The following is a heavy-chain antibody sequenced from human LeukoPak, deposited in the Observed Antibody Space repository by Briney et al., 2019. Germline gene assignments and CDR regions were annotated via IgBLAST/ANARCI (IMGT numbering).Heavy chain of an antibody. V-gene: IGHV3-33*06. CDR1: GFTFSHYG. D-gene: IGHD4-11*01. Sequence: PGRSLRLSCAASGFTFSHYGMHWVRQAPGKGLGWVAVIWSDGSNKYYADSVKGRFTISRDNSKNTVFLQMNSLRTGDTAVYYCAKDAQRGFDYSNSLEHWGQGSLVTVSS. CDR2: IWSDGSNK. J-gene: IGHJ4*02. CDR3: AKDAQRGFDYSNSLEH.